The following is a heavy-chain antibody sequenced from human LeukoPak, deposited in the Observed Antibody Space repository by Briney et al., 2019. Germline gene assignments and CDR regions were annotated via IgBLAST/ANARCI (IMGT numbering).Heavy chain of an antibody. D-gene: IGHD2-2*01. CDR1: GGTFSSYA. CDR3: ARAEVVPAAYSY. Sequence: ASVKVSCKASGGTFSSYAISWVRQAPGQGLEWMGIINPSGGSTSYAQKFQGRVTMTRDTSTSTVYMELSSLRSEDTAVYYCARAEVVPAAYSYWGQGTLVTVSS. V-gene: IGHV1-46*01. J-gene: IGHJ4*02. CDR2: INPSGGST.